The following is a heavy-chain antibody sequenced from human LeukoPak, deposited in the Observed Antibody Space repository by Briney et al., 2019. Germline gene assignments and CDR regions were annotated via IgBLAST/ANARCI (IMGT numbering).Heavy chain of an antibody. V-gene: IGHV4-59*08. CDR1: GASLSSYY. D-gene: IGHD2-15*01. J-gene: IGHJ6*02. Sequence: SETLSLNCTVSGASLSSYYWSWIRLPPGKGLEWIGSIYYSGVTNFNPSLKRRIAMSVDTSRNLFSLKLSSVTAADTAVYFCARREGSHYSVHLWGQGTTVTVSS. CDR2: IYYSGVT. CDR3: ARREGSHYSVHL.